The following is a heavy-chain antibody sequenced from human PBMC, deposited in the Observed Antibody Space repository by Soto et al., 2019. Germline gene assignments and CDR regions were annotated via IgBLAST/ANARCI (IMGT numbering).Heavy chain of an antibody. D-gene: IGHD4-17*01. Sequence: LGESLKISCKGSGYSFTSYWIGWVRQMPGKGLEWMGIIYPGDSDTRYSPSFQGQVTISADKSISTAYLQWSSLKASDTAMYYCARHGTDYGGNSLLAYWGQGTLVTVSS. CDR2: IYPGDSDT. CDR3: ARHGTDYGGNSLLAY. J-gene: IGHJ4*02. V-gene: IGHV5-51*01. CDR1: GYSFTSYW.